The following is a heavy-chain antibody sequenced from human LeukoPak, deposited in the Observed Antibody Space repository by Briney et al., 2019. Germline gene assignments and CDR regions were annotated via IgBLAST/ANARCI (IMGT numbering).Heavy chain of an antibody. D-gene: IGHD1-26*01. CDR2: IWYDGSNR. J-gene: IGHJ4*02. Sequence: GGSLRHSCAASGFTFSSYGMHWVRQAPGKGLEWVAVIWYDGSNRYYADSVKGRFTISRDNSKNTLYLQLNSLRAEDTAVYYCARGKREVLNTRVFDYWGQGTLVTVSS. CDR1: GFTFSSYG. CDR3: ARGKREVLNTRVFDY. V-gene: IGHV3-33*01.